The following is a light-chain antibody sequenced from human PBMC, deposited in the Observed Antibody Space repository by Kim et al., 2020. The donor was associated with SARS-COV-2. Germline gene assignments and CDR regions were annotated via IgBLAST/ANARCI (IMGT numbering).Light chain of an antibody. J-gene: IGLJ2*01. Sequence: GQSITISCTGTSSDVGGYNYVSWYQQHPGKAPKLMIYDVSKRPSGVSNRFSGSKSGNTASLTISGLQAEDEADYYCSSYTSSSTVVFGVGTQLTVL. V-gene: IGLV2-14*04. CDR3: SSYTSSSTVV. CDR2: DVS. CDR1: SSDVGGYNY.